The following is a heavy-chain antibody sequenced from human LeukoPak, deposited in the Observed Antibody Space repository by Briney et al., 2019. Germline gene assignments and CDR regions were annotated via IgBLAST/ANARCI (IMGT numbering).Heavy chain of an antibody. Sequence: SDTLSLTCTVSGGSISSGGYYWSWIRQHPGKGLEWIGYIYYSGSTYYNPSLKSRVTISVDTSKNQFSLKLSSVTAADTAVYYCAREVGATRFYYFDYWGQGTLVTVSS. J-gene: IGHJ4*02. CDR2: IYYSGST. D-gene: IGHD1-26*01. V-gene: IGHV4-31*03. CDR3: AREVGATRFYYFDY. CDR1: GGSISSGGYY.